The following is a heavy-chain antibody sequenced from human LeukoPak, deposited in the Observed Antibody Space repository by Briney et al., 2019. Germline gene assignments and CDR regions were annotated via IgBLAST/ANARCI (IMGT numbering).Heavy chain of an antibody. D-gene: IGHD5-18*01. J-gene: IGHJ4*02. CDR3: ARHDSFIPY. V-gene: IGHV3-23*01. Sequence: HSGGSLRLSCAASGFTFNYYAMSWVRQAPGKGLEWVSSISDNEGRTYYTDSVKGRFTISRDNTKNTVYLRMHNLRADDTAVYFCARHDSFIPYWGQGALVTVSS. CDR1: GFTFNYYA. CDR2: ISDNEGRT.